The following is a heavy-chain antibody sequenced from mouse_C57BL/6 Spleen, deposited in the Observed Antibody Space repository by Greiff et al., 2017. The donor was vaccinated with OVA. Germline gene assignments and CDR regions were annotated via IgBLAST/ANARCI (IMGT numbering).Heavy chain of an antibody. Sequence: QVQLKESGPGLVQPSQSLSITCTVSGFSLTSYGVHWVRQSPGKGLEWLGVIWSGGSTDYNAAFISRLSISKDNSKSQVFCKMNSLQADDTAIYYCARPLYSNYPYYYAMDYWGQGTSVTVSS. V-gene: IGHV2-2*01. CDR1: GFSLTSYG. CDR3: ARPLYSNYPYYYAMDY. CDR2: IWSGGST. D-gene: IGHD2-5*01. J-gene: IGHJ4*01.